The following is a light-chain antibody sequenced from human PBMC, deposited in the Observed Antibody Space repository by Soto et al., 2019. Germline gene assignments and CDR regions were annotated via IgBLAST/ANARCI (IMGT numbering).Light chain of an antibody. J-gene: IGKJ5*01. CDR1: QSVSSSY. CDR2: GAS. Sequence: EIVLTQSPGTLSVSPGERATLSCRASQSVSSSYLAWYQQKPGQAPRLLIYGASSRETGIPDRFSGSGSGTDFTLTISRLEPEDFAVYYCQHYGISPVTFGQGTRLEIK. CDR3: QHYGISPVT. V-gene: IGKV3-20*01.